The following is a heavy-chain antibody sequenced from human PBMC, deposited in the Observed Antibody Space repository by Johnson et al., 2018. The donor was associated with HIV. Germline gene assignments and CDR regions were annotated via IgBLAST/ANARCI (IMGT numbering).Heavy chain of an antibody. CDR3: AKGKHYYDSMDAFDI. CDR1: GFTFSSYW. V-gene: IGHV3-74*02. CDR2: ISSDGSST. Sequence: VQLVESGGGLVQPGGSLILSCAASGFTFSSYWMHWVRQAPGKGLAWVSRISSDGSSTYYADSVKGRFTISRDNAKNSLYLQMNSLRAEDTALYYCAKGKHYYDSMDAFDIWGQGTMVTVSS. J-gene: IGHJ3*02. D-gene: IGHD3-22*01.